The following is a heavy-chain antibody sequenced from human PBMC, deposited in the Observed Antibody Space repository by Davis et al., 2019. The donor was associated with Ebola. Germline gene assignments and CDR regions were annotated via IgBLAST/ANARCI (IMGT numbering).Heavy chain of an antibody. D-gene: IGHD1-26*01. Sequence: ASVKVSCKASGYTFTGYYMHWVRQAPGQGLEWMGWINPNSGGTNYAQKFQGWVTMTRDTSISTVYIELSSLTSDDTAVYYCARASHRGGGTYYTFDSWGRGTLITVSS. CDR2: INPNSGGT. CDR3: ARASHRGGGTYYTFDS. J-gene: IGHJ4*02. CDR1: GYTFTGYY. V-gene: IGHV1-2*04.